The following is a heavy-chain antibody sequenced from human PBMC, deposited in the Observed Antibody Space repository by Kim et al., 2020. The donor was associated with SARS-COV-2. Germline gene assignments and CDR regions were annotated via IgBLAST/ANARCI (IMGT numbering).Heavy chain of an antibody. D-gene: IGHD3-9*01. CDR3: ASPGYDILTGYPRMDV. Sequence: SLKSRVTISVDTSKNQFSLKLSSVTAADTAVYYCASPGYDILTGYPRMDVWGQGTTVTVSS. V-gene: IGHV4-39*01. J-gene: IGHJ6*02.